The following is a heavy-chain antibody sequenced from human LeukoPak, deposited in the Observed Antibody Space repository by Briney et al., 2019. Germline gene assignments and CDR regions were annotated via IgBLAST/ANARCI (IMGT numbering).Heavy chain of an antibody. CDR3: ARAGSLLGLGH. D-gene: IGHD6-25*01. CDR1: GGSISTYY. Sequence: PSETLSLTCTVSGGSISTYYWSWIRQPPGKGLEWTGYTHYSGSTNYNPSLKSRVTISLDTSKNQFSLKLSSVTAADTAVYYCARAGSLLGLGHWGQGTLVTVSS. V-gene: IGHV4-59*01. CDR2: THYSGST. J-gene: IGHJ5*02.